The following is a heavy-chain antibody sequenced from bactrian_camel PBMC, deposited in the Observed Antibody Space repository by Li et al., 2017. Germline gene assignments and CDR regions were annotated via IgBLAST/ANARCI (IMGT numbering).Heavy chain of an antibody. CDR1: GYTYSGSGYC. J-gene: IGHJ4*01. Sequence: QLVESGGGSVQAGGSLRLSCSLTGYTYSGSGYCMGWFRQAPGKSREAVADIAVDGTARYADSVKGRFTISKDDLKDTLYLQMNSLKPEDTAMYYCAADSVGRCRARGWAERPSVAAYDYWGQGTQVTVS. D-gene: IGHD5*01. V-gene: IGHV3S44*01. CDR2: IAVDGTA. CDR3: AADSVGRCRARGWAERPSVAAYDY.